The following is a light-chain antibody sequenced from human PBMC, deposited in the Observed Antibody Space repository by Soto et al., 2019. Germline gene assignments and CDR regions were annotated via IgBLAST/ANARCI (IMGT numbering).Light chain of an antibody. Sequence: EIVMTQSPATLSVSLGERATLSCRASQSVGSDLAWFQQKSGQAPRLLIYGASTRANDIPPRFSGSGSETEFTLTIDSLQSEDFAVYYCQQYNNWPRTFGQGTKVDIK. J-gene: IGKJ1*01. CDR3: QQYNNWPRT. CDR1: QSVGSD. CDR2: GAS. V-gene: IGKV3D-15*01.